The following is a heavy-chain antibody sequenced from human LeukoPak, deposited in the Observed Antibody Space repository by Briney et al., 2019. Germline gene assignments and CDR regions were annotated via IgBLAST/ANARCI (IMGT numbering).Heavy chain of an antibody. CDR3: AKKAAPVSAIRAGFDY. CDR2: IWSDASNT. D-gene: IGHD2-21*01. J-gene: IGHJ4*02. CDR1: GFIFSSYG. V-gene: IGHV3-30*02. Sequence: GGSLRLSCAASGFIFSSYGMHWVRQAPGKGLEWVAVIWSDASNTYYVDSVKGRFTISRDNSKNTLYLQMNSLRPDDTAVYYCAKKAAPVSAIRAGFDYWGQGTLVTVSS.